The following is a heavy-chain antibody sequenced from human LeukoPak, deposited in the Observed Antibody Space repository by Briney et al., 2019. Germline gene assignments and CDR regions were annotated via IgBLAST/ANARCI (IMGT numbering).Heavy chain of an antibody. CDR1: GFTVSSTY. V-gene: IGHV3-53*01. Sequence: GGSLRLSCAASGFTVSSTYMAWVRQDPGKGLEWASLIYSGGSTLYADSVKGRFTISRDESKNTLYLQMNSLRVDDTAVYHCARVGGGTPNWFDPWGQGTLVTVSS. CDR3: ARVGGGTPNWFDP. D-gene: IGHD3-10*01. CDR2: IYSGGST. J-gene: IGHJ5*02.